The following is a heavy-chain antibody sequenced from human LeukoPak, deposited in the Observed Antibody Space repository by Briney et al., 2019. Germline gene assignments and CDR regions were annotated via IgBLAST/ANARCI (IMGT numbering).Heavy chain of an antibody. J-gene: IGHJ5*01. Sequence: SETLSLTCTVSAASISSSSHHWGWIRQSPGKGLEWIGSVYYGRTTYYSPSLDSRITISLDTSANQFSLQLNSVTAADTAVYYCVRHDGRGGATMGAFDSWGQGSLVTVSS. V-gene: IGHV4-39*01. CDR1: AASISSSSHH. D-gene: IGHD4/OR15-4a*01. CDR3: VRHDGRGGATMGAFDS. CDR2: VYYGRTT.